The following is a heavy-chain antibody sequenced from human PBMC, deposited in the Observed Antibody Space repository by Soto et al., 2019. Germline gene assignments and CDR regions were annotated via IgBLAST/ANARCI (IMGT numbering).Heavy chain of an antibody. CDR2: IYHSGST. D-gene: IGHD3-9*01. CDR1: GGSISSSNW. Sequence: SETLSLTCAVSGGSISSSNWWSWVRQPPGKGLEWIGEIYHSGSTNYNPSLKSRVTISVDKSKNQFSLKLSSVTAADTAVYYCARPQPGSKYYDILTGSSPFDYWGQGTLVTVS. V-gene: IGHV4-4*02. CDR3: ARPQPGSKYYDILTGSSPFDY. J-gene: IGHJ4*02.